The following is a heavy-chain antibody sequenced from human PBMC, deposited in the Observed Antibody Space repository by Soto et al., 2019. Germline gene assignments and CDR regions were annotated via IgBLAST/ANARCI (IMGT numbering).Heavy chain of an antibody. J-gene: IGHJ4*02. Sequence: GGSLRLSCATSGLTFSNYAMSWVRQAPGGGLEWVSSMSGSSSTTYYADSVRGRFTISRDRSKNTLYLQMSSLRAEDTALYYCAKNQERELPRVIDFWGQGTLVTVS. D-gene: IGHD1-7*01. V-gene: IGHV3-23*01. CDR1: GLTFSNYA. CDR2: MSGSSSTT. CDR3: AKNQERELPRVIDF.